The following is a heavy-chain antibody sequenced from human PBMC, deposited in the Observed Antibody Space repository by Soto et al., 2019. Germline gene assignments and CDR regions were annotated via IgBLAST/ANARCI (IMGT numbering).Heavy chain of an antibody. CDR1: GFTFSGSD. V-gene: IGHV3-73*01. CDR2: ITTRANSYAT. D-gene: IGHD1-1*01. J-gene: IGHJ6*02. CDR3: LETWARMDV. Sequence: EVQLVESGGGLVQPGGSLKLSCAASGFTFSGSDMHWVHQASGKGLEWVGHITTRANSYATEYAASERGRFTISRHDSKNAAYLQMASLKTEDTAVDYCLETWARMDVCGQGTKDTVFS.